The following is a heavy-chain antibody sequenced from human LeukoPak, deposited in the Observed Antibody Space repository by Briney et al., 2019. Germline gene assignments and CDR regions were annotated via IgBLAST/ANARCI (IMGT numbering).Heavy chain of an antibody. CDR3: ARDSAGNDY. J-gene: IGHJ4*02. CDR2: IKQDGSEK. CDR1: GFTFSTYW. D-gene: IGHD6-13*01. Sequence: GGSLRLSCEASGFTFSTYWMGWVRQAPGKGLEWVANIKQDGSEKYYVDSVKGRFTISRDNAKNSLYLQMNSLRAEDTAMYYCARDSAGNDYWGQGTPVTVSS. V-gene: IGHV3-7*01.